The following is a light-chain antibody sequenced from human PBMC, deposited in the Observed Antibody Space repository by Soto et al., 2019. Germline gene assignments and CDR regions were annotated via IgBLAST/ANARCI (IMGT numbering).Light chain of an antibody. CDR3: QQRSNWWT. Sequence: EIVLKQSPATLSLYQWERATLSCRASQSVSSYLAWYQQRPGQAPRLLIYDASNRATGIPARFSGSGSGTDFTLTISSLEPEDFAVYYCQQRSNWWTFGQVSNVDIK. J-gene: IGKJ1*01. CDR2: DAS. V-gene: IGKV3-11*01. CDR1: QSVSSY.